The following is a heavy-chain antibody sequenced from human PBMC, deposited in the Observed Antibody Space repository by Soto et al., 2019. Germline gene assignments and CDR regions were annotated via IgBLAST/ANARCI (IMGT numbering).Heavy chain of an antibody. CDR2: VTHSGTA. Sequence: SETLSLTCAVSGGSIDSGAFSLSWIRQPPGKGLEWIGYVTHSGTAYSIPSLNGRLTLSVDSSQTQFSLKLTSVTAADSAVHYCARADLHDYVWGTDRYKYYFDYWGQGSLVTVSS. J-gene: IGHJ4*02. D-gene: IGHD3-16*02. CDR1: GGSIDSGAFS. V-gene: IGHV4-30-2*01. CDR3: ARADLHDYVWGTDRYKYYFDY.